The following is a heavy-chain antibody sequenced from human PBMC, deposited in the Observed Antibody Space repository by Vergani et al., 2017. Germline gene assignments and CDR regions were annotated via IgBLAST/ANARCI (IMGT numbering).Heavy chain of an antibody. CDR1: GGSISSSSYY. D-gene: IGHD3-22*01. CDR2: IYYSGST. V-gene: IGHV4-39*07. J-gene: IGHJ4*02. Sequence: QLQLQESGPGLVKPSETLSLTCTVSGGSISSSSYYWGWIRQPPGKGLEWIGRIYYSGSTYYNPSLKSRVTISVDTSKNQFSLKLSSVTAAETAVYYCARVRRYYDSSGYYRTFDYWGQGTLVTVSS. CDR3: ARVRRYYDSSGYYRTFDY.